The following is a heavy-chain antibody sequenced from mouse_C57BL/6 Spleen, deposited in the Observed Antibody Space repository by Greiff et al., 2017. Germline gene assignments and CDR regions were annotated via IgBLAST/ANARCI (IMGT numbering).Heavy chain of an antibody. CDR1: GFSLTSYG. J-gene: IGHJ1*03. D-gene: IGHD2-2*01. Sequence: VQLQESGPGLVQPSQSLSITCTASGFSLTSYGVHWVRQSPGKGLEWLGVIWSGGSTDYNAAFISRLSISKDNSKSQVFFKMNSLQADDTAIYYCAREVTTGDWYFDVWGTGTTVTVSS. CDR2: IWSGGST. V-gene: IGHV2-2*01. CDR3: AREVTTGDWYFDV.